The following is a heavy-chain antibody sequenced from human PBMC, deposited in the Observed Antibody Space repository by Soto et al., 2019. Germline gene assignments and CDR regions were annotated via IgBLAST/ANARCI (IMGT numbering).Heavy chain of an antibody. Sequence: QVQLQQWGAGLLKPSETLSLTCGVHGSSFSGYQWAWIRQTPGKGLEWIGEINDSGNINYNPSLKSRVTILVDTSKKEISLRLSSVTAADTAVYYCARGLILWFGELSRRGGYYYYMDVWGKGTTVIVSS. J-gene: IGHJ6*03. D-gene: IGHD3-10*01. CDR2: INDSGNI. V-gene: IGHV4-34*02. CDR3: ARGLILWFGELSRRGGYYYYMDV. CDR1: GSSFSGYQ.